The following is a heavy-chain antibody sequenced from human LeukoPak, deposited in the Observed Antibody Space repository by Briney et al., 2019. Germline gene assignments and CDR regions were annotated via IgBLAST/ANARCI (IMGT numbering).Heavy chain of an antibody. CDR2: ITPSVGTT. V-gene: IGHV1-46*01. J-gene: IGHJ4*02. Sequence: ASVKVSCKASGYTFTNYLLHWVRQAPGQGLEWVGRITPSVGTTTYAQKFRDRVTMTRDTSTSTVYMELSSLRSEDTAVYHCVREESGGYFDYWGQGTLVTVSS. CDR1: GYTFTNYL. D-gene: IGHD2-8*02. CDR3: VREESGGYFDY.